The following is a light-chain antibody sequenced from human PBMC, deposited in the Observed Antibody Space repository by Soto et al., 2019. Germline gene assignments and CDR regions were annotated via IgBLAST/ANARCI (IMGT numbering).Light chain of an antibody. V-gene: IGKV1-33*01. CDR3: QQYYGLPPLT. J-gene: IGKJ5*01. CDR1: QNITNN. Sequence: DIQMTQSPSSLSASIGDRVTITCQASQNITNNLSWYQQKPGKAPNLLTYHASKLAKGVTSRFSGSGSGTDFSFIITSLQREDLATYYCQQYYGLPPLTFGQGTRLEIK. CDR2: HAS.